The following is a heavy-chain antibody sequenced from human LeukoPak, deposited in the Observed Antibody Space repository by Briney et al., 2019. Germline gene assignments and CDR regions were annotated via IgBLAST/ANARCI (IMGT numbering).Heavy chain of an antibody. D-gene: IGHD2-8*01. CDR2: INPSGGST. CDR1: GYTFTSYY. J-gene: IGHJ3*02. CDR3: ARSDYCTNGVCHRDAFDI. V-gene: IGHV1-46*01. Sequence: GASVKVSCKASGYTFTSYYMHRVRQAPGQGLEWMGIINPSGGSTSYAQKFQGRVTMTRDMSTSTVYMELSSLRSEDTAVYYCARSDYCTNGVCHRDAFDIWGQGTMVTVSS.